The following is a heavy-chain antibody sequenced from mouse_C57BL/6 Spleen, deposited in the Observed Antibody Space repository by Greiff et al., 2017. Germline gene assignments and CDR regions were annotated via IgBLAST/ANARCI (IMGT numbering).Heavy chain of an antibody. CDR3: ASPDDGSSYGYFDV. J-gene: IGHJ1*03. Sequence: ESGPGLVKPSQSLSLTCSVTGYSITSGYYWNWIRQFPGNKLEWMGYISYDGSNNYNPSLKNRISITRDTSKNQFFLKLNSVTTEDAATYYCASPDDGSSYGYFDVWGTGTTVTVSS. D-gene: IGHD1-1*01. CDR1: GYSITSGYY. CDR2: ISYDGSN. V-gene: IGHV3-6*01.